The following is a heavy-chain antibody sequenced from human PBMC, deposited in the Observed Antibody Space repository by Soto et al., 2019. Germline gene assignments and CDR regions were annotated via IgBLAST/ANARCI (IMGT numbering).Heavy chain of an antibody. CDR1: GFAFNNYG. Sequence: GGSLRLSCTVSGFAFNNYGINWVRQAPGKGLEWVSSISKSDYTYYSDSVKGRFAISRDNAKSSVALQMNTLRVEDTAVYYCAREDSIIIPAVSDFWGQGTLVTVSS. CDR3: AREDSIIIPAVSDF. V-gene: IGHV3-21*01. CDR2: ISKSDYT. D-gene: IGHD2-2*01. J-gene: IGHJ4*02.